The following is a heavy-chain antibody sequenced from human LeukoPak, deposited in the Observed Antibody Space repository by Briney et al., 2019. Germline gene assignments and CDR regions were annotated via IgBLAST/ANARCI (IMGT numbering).Heavy chain of an antibody. Sequence: ASVKVSCKVSGYTLTELSMHWVRQAPGKELEWMGGFDPGDGETIYAQKFQGRVTMTRDMSTSTVYMELSSLRSEDTAVYYCARGLGMDYWGQGTLVTVSS. CDR2: FDPGDGET. D-gene: IGHD7-27*01. CDR1: GYTLTELS. V-gene: IGHV1-24*01. J-gene: IGHJ4*02. CDR3: ARGLGMDY.